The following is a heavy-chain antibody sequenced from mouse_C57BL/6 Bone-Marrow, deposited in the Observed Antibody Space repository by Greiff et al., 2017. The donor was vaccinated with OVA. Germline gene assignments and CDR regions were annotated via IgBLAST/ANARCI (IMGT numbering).Heavy chain of an antibody. Sequence: QVQLQQPGAELVKPGASVKMSCKASGYTFTSYWITWVKQRPGQGLEWIGDIYPGSGSTNYNEKFKSKATLTVATSSSTAYMQLSSLTSEDSTVYYCARGFRFAYWGQGTLVTVSA. CDR3: ARGFRFAY. J-gene: IGHJ3*01. CDR2: IYPGSGST. CDR1: GYTFTSYW. V-gene: IGHV1-55*01.